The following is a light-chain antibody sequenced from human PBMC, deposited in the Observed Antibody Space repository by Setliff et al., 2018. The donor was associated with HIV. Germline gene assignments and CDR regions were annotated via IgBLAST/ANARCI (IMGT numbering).Light chain of an antibody. V-gene: IGLV2-23*02. CDR3: CSYAGNNFYV. CDR1: SSDIGSYNY. J-gene: IGLJ1*01. CDR2: EVN. Sequence: QSALAQPASVSGSPGQSTTISCTGASSDIGSYNYVSWYQHRPGETPKLLIYEVNKRPSGVSNRFSGSKSGNTASLTISGLQAEDEGTYHCCSYAGNNFYVFGSGTKVTVL.